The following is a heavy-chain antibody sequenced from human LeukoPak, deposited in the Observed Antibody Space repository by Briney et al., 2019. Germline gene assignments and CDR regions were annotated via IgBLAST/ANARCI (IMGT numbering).Heavy chain of an antibody. D-gene: IGHD3-10*01. CDR2: FDPEDGET. V-gene: IGHV1-24*01. CDR1: GYTLTELS. Sequence: ASVKVSCKVSGYTLTELSMHWVRQAPGKGLEWMGGFDPEDGETIYAQKFQGRVTMTEDTSTDTAYTELSSLRSEDTAVYYCASAPITMVRETLDYWGQGTLVTVSS. J-gene: IGHJ4*02. CDR3: ASAPITMVRETLDY.